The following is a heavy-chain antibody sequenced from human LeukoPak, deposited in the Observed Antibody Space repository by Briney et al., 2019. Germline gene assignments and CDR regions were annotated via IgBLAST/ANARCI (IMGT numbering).Heavy chain of an antibody. CDR3: AKDLYYYDSSGYYYAVDY. J-gene: IGHJ4*02. Sequence: GGSLRLSCAASGFTFSSYGMHWVRQAPGKELEWVAVISYDGSNKYYADSVKGRFTISRDNSKNTLYLQMNSLRAEDTAVYYCAKDLYYYDSSGYYYAVDYWGQGTLVTVSS. V-gene: IGHV3-30*18. D-gene: IGHD3-22*01. CDR1: GFTFSSYG. CDR2: ISYDGSNK.